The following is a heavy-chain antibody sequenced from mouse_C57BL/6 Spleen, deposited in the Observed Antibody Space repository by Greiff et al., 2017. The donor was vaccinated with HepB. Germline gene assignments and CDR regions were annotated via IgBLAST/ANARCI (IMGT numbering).Heavy chain of an antibody. V-gene: IGHV5-4*01. CDR3: ARDKGIGYYFDY. CDR1: GFTFSSYA. J-gene: IGHJ2*01. CDR2: ISDGGSYT. Sequence: EVMLVESGGGLVKPGGSLKLSCAASGFTFSSYAMSWVRQTPEKRLEWVATISDGGSYTYYPDNVKGRFTSSRDNAKNNLYLQMSHLKSEDTAMYYCARDKGIGYYFDYWGQGTTLTVSS.